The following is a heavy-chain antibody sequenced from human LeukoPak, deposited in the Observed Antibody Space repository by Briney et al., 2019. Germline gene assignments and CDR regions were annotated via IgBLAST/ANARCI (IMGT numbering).Heavy chain of an antibody. CDR1: EFTFSSYG. V-gene: IGHV3-30*18. Sequence: SGGSLRLSCAASEFTFSSYGMHWVRQAPGKGLEWVAVTSYDGSNKYYADSVKGRFTISRDNSKNTLYLQMNSLRAEDTAVYYCAKAKYSSGWDYYYYGMDVWGQGTTVTVSS. CDR2: TSYDGSNK. D-gene: IGHD6-19*01. J-gene: IGHJ6*02. CDR3: AKAKYSSGWDYYYYGMDV.